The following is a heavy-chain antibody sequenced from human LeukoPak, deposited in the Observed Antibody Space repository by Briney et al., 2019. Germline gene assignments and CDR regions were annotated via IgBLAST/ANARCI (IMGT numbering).Heavy chain of an antibody. J-gene: IGHJ4*02. Sequence: PGGSLRLSCAASGFTFSSYSMNWVRQAPGKGLEWVSYISSSSSTIYYADSVKGRFTISRDNSKNTLYLQMNSLRAEDTAVYYCEYSRGFVVVPAAIYPVGWGQGTLVTVSS. CDR1: GFTFSSYS. CDR3: EYSRGFVVVPAAIYPVG. V-gene: IGHV3-48*01. D-gene: IGHD2-2*01. CDR2: ISSSSSTI.